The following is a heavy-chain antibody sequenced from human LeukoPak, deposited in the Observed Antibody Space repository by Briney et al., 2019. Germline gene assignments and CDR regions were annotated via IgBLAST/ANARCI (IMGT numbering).Heavy chain of an antibody. J-gene: IGHJ4*02. V-gene: IGHV3-48*02. CDR3: ARDQGYNYGYWVDLDY. CDR1: GFTFSSYI. D-gene: IGHD5-18*01. CDR2: ISSSSSTI. Sequence: PGGSLRLSCAASGFTFSSYIMNWVRQAPGKGLEWVSYISSSSSTIYYADSVKGRFTISRDNAKNSLYLQMDSLRDEDTAVYYCARDQGYNYGYWVDLDYWGQGTLVTVSS.